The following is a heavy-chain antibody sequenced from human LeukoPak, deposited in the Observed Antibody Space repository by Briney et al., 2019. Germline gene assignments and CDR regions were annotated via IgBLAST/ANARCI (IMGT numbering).Heavy chain of an antibody. D-gene: IGHD1-26*01. CDR1: GFTFSSYT. Sequence: PGGSLRLSCAASGFTFSSYTMHWVRQAPGQGLEWVAVISYDGSNKYYADSVKGRFTISGDTSKNTLYLQMNSLRAEDTAVYYCAKGGVSWELLVAIVGYYFDYWGQGTLVTVSS. CDR2: ISYDGSNK. J-gene: IGHJ4*02. CDR3: AKGGVSWELLVAIVGYYFDY. V-gene: IGHV3-30-3*01.